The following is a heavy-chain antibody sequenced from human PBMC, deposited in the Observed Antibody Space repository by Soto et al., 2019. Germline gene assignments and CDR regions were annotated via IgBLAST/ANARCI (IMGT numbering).Heavy chain of an antibody. J-gene: IGHJ4*02. CDR3: AKVWYDSGGYYYEIFDY. CDR2: IYYSGST. D-gene: IGHD3-22*01. CDR1: GCSISSYY. V-gene: IGHV4-59*01. Sequence: SETLSLTCTVSGCSISSYYWSWIRQPPGKGLEWIGYIYYSGSTNYNPSLKSRVTKSVDTSKNQFSLKLSSVTAADTAVYYCAKVWYDSGGYYYEIFDYGARGTLATVSS.